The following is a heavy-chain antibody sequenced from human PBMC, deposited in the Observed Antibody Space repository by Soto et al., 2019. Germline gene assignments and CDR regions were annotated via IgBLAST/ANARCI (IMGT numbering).Heavy chain of an antibody. Sequence: RASETLSLTCDVSCGSISSGGYSWSWIRQPPGKGLEWIAYIYNSGSTYYNPSLKSRVTISVDRSKSQFSLKLSSVTAADTAVYFCARGGGSWYPYFDYWGQGTLVTVSS. CDR1: CGSISSGGYS. CDR2: IYNSGST. J-gene: IGHJ4*02. CDR3: ARGGGSWYPYFDY. V-gene: IGHV4-30-2*01. D-gene: IGHD6-13*01.